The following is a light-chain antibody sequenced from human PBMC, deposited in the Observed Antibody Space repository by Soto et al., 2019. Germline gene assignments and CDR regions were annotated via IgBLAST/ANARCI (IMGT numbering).Light chain of an antibody. CDR3: HQCSYSPLT. CDR2: GAS. J-gene: IGKJ4*01. Sequence: EIVLTQSPGTLSLSPGERATLSCRASQSVTNNYLALYQQKPGQAPRLLIYGASNRATGIPDRFSGSGSGTDFTLTINRLEPEDFAVYYCHQCSYSPLTFGGGTKVEIK. V-gene: IGKV3-20*01. CDR1: QSVTNNY.